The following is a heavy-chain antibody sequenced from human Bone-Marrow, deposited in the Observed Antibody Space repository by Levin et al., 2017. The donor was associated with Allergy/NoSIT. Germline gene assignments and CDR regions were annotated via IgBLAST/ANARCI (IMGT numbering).Heavy chain of an antibody. Sequence: GESLKISCKASGYTFTGYYMHWVRQAPGQGLEWMGRINPNSGGTNYAQKFQGRVTMTRDTSISTAYMELSRLRSDDTAVYYCARAPSDIVATIRLYYFDYWGQGTLVTVSS. CDR2: INPNSGGT. J-gene: IGHJ4*02. V-gene: IGHV1-2*06. D-gene: IGHD5-12*01. CDR3: ARAPSDIVATIRLYYFDY. CDR1: GYTFTGYY.